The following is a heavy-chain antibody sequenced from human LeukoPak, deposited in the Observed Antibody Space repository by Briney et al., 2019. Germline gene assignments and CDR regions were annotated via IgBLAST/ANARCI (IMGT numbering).Heavy chain of an antibody. CDR1: GRSISSSNW. J-gene: IGHJ4*02. CDR2: IYHSGCT. CDR3: ARDAYSSGWPYYFDH. V-gene: IGHV4-4*02. D-gene: IGHD6-19*01. Sequence: SETLSLTCAVSGRSISSSNWWSGVRQPPGKGLEWSGEIYHSGCTNYNPSLKSRVTISVDKSKNQFSLKLSSVTAADTAVYYCARDAYSSGWPYYFDHWGQGTLVTVSS.